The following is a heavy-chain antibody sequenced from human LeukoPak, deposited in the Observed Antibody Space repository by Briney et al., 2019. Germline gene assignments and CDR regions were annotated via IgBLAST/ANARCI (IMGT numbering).Heavy chain of an antibody. CDR3: ARDHPFGFDY. V-gene: IGHV1-18*01. CDR1: GFTFTTYG. Sequence: ASVKVSCKASGFTFTTYGITWVRQAPGQGLEWVGWISAYNGNTNYAQKLQDRVTMTTDTSTSTAYMELRSLRSDDTAVYYCARDHPFGFDYWGQGTLVTVSS. D-gene: IGHD3-10*01. J-gene: IGHJ4*02. CDR2: ISAYNGNT.